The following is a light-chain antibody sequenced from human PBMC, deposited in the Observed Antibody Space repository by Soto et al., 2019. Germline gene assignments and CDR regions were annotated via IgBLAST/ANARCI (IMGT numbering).Light chain of an antibody. CDR3: QQYRA. J-gene: IGKJ1*01. Sequence: EIGLTQSPGTLSLSPGERATLSCRASQSVSSSYLAWYQQKPGQAPRLLIYGASSRATGSPDRFSGSGSGTDFTLTISRLEPEDVAVYYCQQYRAFGQGTKVEIK. CDR1: QSVSSSY. CDR2: GAS. V-gene: IGKV3-20*01.